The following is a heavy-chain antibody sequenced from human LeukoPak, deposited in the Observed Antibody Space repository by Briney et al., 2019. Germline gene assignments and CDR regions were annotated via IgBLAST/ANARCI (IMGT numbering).Heavy chain of an antibody. D-gene: IGHD1-26*01. V-gene: IGHV1-2*02. CDR2: INPDSGGT. Sequence: ASVKVSCKASGYTFTDYYMHWVRQAPGQGLEWMGWINPDSGGTNYAQNFQGRVTMTRDTSIGTAYMGLSRLRSDDTAVYYCARPFIETLSLGALDYWGQGTLVTVSS. CDR1: GYTFTDYY. J-gene: IGHJ4*02. CDR3: ARPFIETLSLGALDY.